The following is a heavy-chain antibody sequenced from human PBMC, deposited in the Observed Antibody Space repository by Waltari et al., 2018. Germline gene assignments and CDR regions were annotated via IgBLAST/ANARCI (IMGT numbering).Heavy chain of an antibody. Sequence: QLQLQESGPGLVKPSETLSLPCTLSGGSLSRRRYFWAWVRQPPGKGVGWMGSIYYSGSTYYNSSLKSRVTISVDRSTNQVSLKLTSVTAADTAVYFCAREVPRNGYIGLIYYYMDVWGKGTTVTVFS. V-gene: IGHV4-39*01. J-gene: IGHJ6*03. CDR2: IYYSGST. CDR3: AREVPRNGYIGLIYYYMDV. D-gene: IGHD5-12*01. CDR1: GGSLSRRRYF.